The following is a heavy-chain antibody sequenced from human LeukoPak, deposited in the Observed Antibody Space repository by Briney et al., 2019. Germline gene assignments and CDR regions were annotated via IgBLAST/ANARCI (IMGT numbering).Heavy chain of an antibody. V-gene: IGHV1-18*01. J-gene: IGHJ5*02. CDR3: AREGYCSGGSCYFTRTVGWFDP. CDR2: ISAYNGNT. CDR1: GYTFTGHG. Sequence: ASVKVSCKASGYTFTGHGISWVRQAPGQGLEWMGWISAYNGNTNYAQKLQGRVTMTTDTSTSTAYMELRSLRSDDTAVYYCAREGYCSGGSCYFTRTVGWFDPWGQGTLVTVSS. D-gene: IGHD2-15*01.